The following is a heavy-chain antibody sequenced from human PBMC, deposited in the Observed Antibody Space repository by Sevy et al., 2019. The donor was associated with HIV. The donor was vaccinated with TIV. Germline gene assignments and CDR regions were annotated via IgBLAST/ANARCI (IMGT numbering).Heavy chain of an antibody. Sequence: SETLSLTCSVSGGSISSFYWSWIRQPPGKGLEWIGYIYYNGSTNHNPSLRKRVTTSVDTSKIQFSLKLSSVTAADTAVYFCARGKVLFDYWGQGTLVTVSS. CDR1: GGSISSFY. V-gene: IGHV4-59*01. D-gene: IGHD2-8*01. CDR2: IYYNGST. J-gene: IGHJ4*02. CDR3: ARGKVLFDY.